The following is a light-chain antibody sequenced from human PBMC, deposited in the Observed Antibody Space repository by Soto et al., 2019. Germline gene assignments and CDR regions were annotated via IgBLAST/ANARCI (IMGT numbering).Light chain of an antibody. V-gene: IGLV9-49*01. J-gene: IGLJ1*01. CDR2: VGTGGILG. Sequence: QPVLSQPPSASASLGASVTLTCTLSSGYSNYKVDWYQQRPGRGPRFVMRVGTGGILGSKGDGIPDRFSVLGSGLNRSLTIKNIQAEDESDCHCGADHASGTNYVFGTGTKVTVL. CDR1: SGYSNYK. CDR3: GADHASGTNYV.